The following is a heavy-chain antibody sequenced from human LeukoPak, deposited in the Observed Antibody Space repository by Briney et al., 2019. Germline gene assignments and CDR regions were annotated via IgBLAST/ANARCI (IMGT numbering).Heavy chain of an antibody. Sequence: GGSLRLSCAASEFTFSSYAMHWVRQAPGKGLEWVAVISYDGSNKYYADSVKGRFTISRDNSKNTLYLQMNSLRAEDTAVYYCARDGDGDSSPSFGRFFDYWGQGTLVTVSS. D-gene: IGHD6-6*01. J-gene: IGHJ4*02. CDR1: EFTFSSYA. CDR2: ISYDGSNK. V-gene: IGHV3-30*01. CDR3: ARDGDGDSSPSFGRFFDY.